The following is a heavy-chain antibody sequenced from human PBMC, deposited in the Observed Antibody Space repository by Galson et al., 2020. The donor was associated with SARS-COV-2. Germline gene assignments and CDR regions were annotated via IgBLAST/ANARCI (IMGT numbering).Heavy chain of an antibody. CDR2: IYYSWST. D-gene: IGHD3-10*01. Sequence: SETLSLTCTVSGGSISSSSYYWGWIRQPPGKGLVWIGCIYYSWSTYYNPSLQSRITISVDTSKTQFSLKLSSVTAADTDVYYCARLTRFAYDYMYGWGTGTTVTIAS. J-gene: IGHJ6*03. CDR1: GGSISSSSYY. CDR3: ARLTRFAYDYMYG. V-gene: IGHV4-39*01.